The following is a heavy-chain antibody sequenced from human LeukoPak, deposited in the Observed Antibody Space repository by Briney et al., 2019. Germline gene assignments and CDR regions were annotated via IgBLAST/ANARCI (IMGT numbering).Heavy chain of an antibody. D-gene: IGHD2-2*02. V-gene: IGHV5-10-1*01. CDR2: LDYSDSFT. CDR3: ARRVKLGYCSSTSCFTHPDAFDI. J-gene: IGHJ3*02. Sequence: WESLKISRKGSGYSFPSYWIRWVRPMPGKGAEWMGRLDYSDSFTNYSPSIQGHVTISADKSISTAYLQWSSLKTSDTALYYCARRVKLGYCSSTSCFTHPDAFDIWGQGAMVTVSS. CDR1: GYSFPSYW.